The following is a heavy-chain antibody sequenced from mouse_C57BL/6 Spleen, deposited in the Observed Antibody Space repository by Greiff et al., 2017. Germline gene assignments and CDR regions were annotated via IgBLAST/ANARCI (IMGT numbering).Heavy chain of an antibody. CDR1: GFTFSDYY. V-gene: IGHV5-16*01. J-gene: IGHJ2*01. CDR2: INYDGSST. D-gene: IGHD1-1*01. Sequence: EVKLVESEGGLVQPGSSMKLSCTASGFTFSDYYMAWVRQVPEKGLEWVANINYDGSSTYYLDSLKSRFIISRDNAKNILYLQMSSLKSEDTATYYCAREGLRSYYCDYWGQGTTLTVAS. CDR3: AREGLRSYYCDY.